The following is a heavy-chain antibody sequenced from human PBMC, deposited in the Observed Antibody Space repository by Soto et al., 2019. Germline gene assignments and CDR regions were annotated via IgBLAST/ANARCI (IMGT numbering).Heavy chain of an antibody. CDR1: GFNFSSYS. J-gene: IGHJ3*02. CDR3: AREPTVVNDAFDI. D-gene: IGHD2-15*01. V-gene: IGHV3-48*02. Sequence: GGSLRLSCAASGFNFSSYSMNWVRQAPGKGLEWVSYISSSSSTIYYADSVKGRFTISRDNAKNSLYLQMNSLRDEDTAVYYCAREPTVVNDAFDIWGQGTMVTVSS. CDR2: ISSSSSTI.